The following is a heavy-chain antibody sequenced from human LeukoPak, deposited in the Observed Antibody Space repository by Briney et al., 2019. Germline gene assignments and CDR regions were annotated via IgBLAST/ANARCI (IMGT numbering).Heavy chain of an antibody. J-gene: IGHJ5*02. D-gene: IGHD6-6*01. CDR2: INPNSGGT. CDR1: GYTFTSYD. CDR3: ARDGSSSPSRWFDP. Sequence: ASVKVSCKASGYTFTSYDINWVRQATGQGLEWMGRINPNSGGTNYAQKFQGRVTMTRDTSISTAYMELSRLRSDDTAVYYCARDGSSSPSRWFDPWGQGTLVTVSS. V-gene: IGHV1-2*06.